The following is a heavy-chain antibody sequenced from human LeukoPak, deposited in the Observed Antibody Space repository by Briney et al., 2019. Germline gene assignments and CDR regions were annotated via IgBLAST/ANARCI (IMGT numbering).Heavy chain of an antibody. CDR1: GGTFSSFA. D-gene: IGHD2-21*02. J-gene: IGHJ3*01. Sequence: GASVKVSCKASGGTFSSFAISWVRQAPGQGLQWMGGIIPIFGTANYAQKFRGRVTITTDKSTSTTYMELSSLRSEDTAVYYCARTVVVTAEHAFDVWGQGTMVTVSS. CDR3: ARTVVVTAEHAFDV. V-gene: IGHV1-69*05. CDR2: IIPIFGTA.